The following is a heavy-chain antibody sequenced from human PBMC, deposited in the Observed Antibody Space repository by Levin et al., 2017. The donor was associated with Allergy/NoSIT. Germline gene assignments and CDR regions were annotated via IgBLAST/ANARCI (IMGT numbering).Heavy chain of an antibody. Sequence: SETLSLTCTVSGGSISSGSYFWNWIRQPAGKGLEWIGRIYTRGSTNYNPSLKSRVTMSVDTSKNQFSLKLSSVTAADTAVYYCARDYAFCGVGGCSFDPWGQGTLVTVSS. CDR2: IYTRGST. J-gene: IGHJ5*02. CDR1: GGSISSGSYF. V-gene: IGHV4-61*02. CDR3: ARDYAFCGVGGCSFDP. D-gene: IGHD2-15*01.